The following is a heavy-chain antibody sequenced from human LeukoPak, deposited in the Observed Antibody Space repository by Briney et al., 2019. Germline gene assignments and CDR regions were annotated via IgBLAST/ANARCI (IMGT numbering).Heavy chain of an antibody. CDR2: ISWNSGSI. J-gene: IGHJ4*02. Sequence: PGGSLRLSCAASGFTFDDYAMHWVRQAPGKGLEWVSGISWNSGSIGYADSVKGRFTISRDNAKNSLYLQMNSLRAEDTALYYCAKDQNTVRGVIITALDYWGQGTLATVSS. CDR1: GFTFDDYA. CDR3: AKDQNTVRGVIITALDY. D-gene: IGHD3-10*01. V-gene: IGHV3-9*01.